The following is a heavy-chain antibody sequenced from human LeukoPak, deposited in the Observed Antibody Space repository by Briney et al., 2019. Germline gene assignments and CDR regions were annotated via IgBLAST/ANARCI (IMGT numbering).Heavy chain of an antibody. CDR3: AREGVSGSYLGY. V-gene: IGHV1-46*01. CDR2: INPSGGST. Sequence: ASVKVSCKASGYSFTSYYIHWVRLAPGQGLEWMGVINPSGGSTRYEQKFQERVTMTRDMSTSTVYMELSSLRSEDTTIYYCAREGVSGSYLGYWGQGTLATVSS. CDR1: GYSFTSYY. D-gene: IGHD1-26*01. J-gene: IGHJ4*02.